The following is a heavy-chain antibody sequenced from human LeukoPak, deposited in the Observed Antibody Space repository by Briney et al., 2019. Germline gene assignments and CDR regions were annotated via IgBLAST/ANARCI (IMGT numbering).Heavy chain of an antibody. CDR1: GFTFSSYS. J-gene: IGHJ5*02. Sequence: GGSLRLSCAASGFTFSSYSMNWVRQAPGKGLEWVSYISSRSSTIYYADSVKGGLTISRDNDKNSLYLQMNSLRDDDTAVYYCARGAIAGRGDNWYWFDPWGQGTLVTVSS. V-gene: IGHV3-48*02. D-gene: IGHD1-1*01. CDR3: ARGAIAGRGDNWYWFDP. CDR2: ISSRSSTI.